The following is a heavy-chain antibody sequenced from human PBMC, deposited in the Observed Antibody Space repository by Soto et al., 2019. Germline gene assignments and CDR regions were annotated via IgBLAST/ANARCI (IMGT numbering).Heavy chain of an antibody. CDR2: ISSSSSTI. CDR1: GFTFSSYS. J-gene: IGHJ6*02. Sequence: SGGSLRLSCAASGFTFSSYSMNWVRQAPGKGLEWVSYISSSSSTIYYADSVKGRFTISRDNAKNSLYLQMNSLRDEDTAVYYCARGMYSSYYYGMDVWGQGTTVTVSS. D-gene: IGHD6-13*01. CDR3: ARGMYSSYYYGMDV. V-gene: IGHV3-48*02.